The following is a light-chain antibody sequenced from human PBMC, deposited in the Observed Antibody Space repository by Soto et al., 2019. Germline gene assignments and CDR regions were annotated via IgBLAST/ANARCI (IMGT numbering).Light chain of an antibody. V-gene: IGLV2-14*03. CDR2: DVN. CDR3: TSWTTSTTMI. J-gene: IGLJ2*01. Sequence: QSVLTQPASVSGSPGQSITISCTGTSSDIGAYNFVSWYQQHPGKAPTLMLYDVNIRPSGGSNRFSGSKSGNTASLTISGLQAEDEADYYCTSWTTSTTMIFGGGTKLTVL. CDR1: SSDIGAYNF.